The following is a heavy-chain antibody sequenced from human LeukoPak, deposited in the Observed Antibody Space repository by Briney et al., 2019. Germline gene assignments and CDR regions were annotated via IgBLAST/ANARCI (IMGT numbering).Heavy chain of an antibody. V-gene: IGHV1-69*04. CDR3: ARERQNKDFWSGGDY. CDR2: IIPILGIA. J-gene: IGHJ4*02. Sequence: SVKVSCKASGGTFSSYAISWVRQAPGQGLEWMGRIIPILGIANYAQKFQGRVTITADKSTSTAYMELSSLRSEDTAVYYCARERQNKDFWSGGDYWGQGTLVTVSS. D-gene: IGHD3-3*01. CDR1: GGTFSSYA.